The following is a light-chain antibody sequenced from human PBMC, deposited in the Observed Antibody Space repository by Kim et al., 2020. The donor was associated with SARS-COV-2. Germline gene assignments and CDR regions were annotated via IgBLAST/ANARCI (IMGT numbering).Light chain of an antibody. Sequence: VALGQTARITCHGDSLRSYYATWYHQKTGQAPILVIYGKNNRPSGILDRFSGCSSGNTASLTITGTQAGDEADYYCNSRDSNDNVVFGGGTQLTVL. V-gene: IGLV3-19*01. CDR1: SLRSYY. CDR2: GKN. J-gene: IGLJ2*01. CDR3: NSRDSNDNVV.